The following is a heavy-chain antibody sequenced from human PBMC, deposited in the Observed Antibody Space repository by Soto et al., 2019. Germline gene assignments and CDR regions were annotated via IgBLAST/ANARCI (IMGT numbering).Heavy chain of an antibody. CDR1: GGSITSGAYY. D-gene: IGHD3-22*01. CDR2: IHYSGRT. CDR3: ARYYFDSTGYSNWFDP. V-gene: IGHV4-31*11. Sequence: SETLSLTCAVSGGSITSGAYYGTWIRQHPGQGLEWISYIHYSGRTYYNPSLRTRVTISVDTSNNQCSLKLSSVTAADPAVHYCARYYFDSTGYSNWFDPWGQGTLVTVSS. J-gene: IGHJ5*02.